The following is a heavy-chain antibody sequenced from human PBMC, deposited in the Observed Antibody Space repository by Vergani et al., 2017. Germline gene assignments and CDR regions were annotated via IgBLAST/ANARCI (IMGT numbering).Heavy chain of an antibody. J-gene: IGHJ6*02. V-gene: IGHV3-15*01. Sequence: EVQLVESGGGIVKPGGSLRLSCVASGFSFRNAWMNWVRRTPGKGLEWVGRIKSTFDRGTTNYAAAVKGRFTISRDDSKNTLFLQMNGLKTEDIGVYYCTTDPLYCGDGSCYGIRHHQYYGMDIWGQGTMVTVSS. D-gene: IGHD2-21*01. CDR2: IKSTFDRGTT. CDR3: TTDPLYCGDGSCYGIRHHQYYGMDI. CDR1: GFSFRNAW.